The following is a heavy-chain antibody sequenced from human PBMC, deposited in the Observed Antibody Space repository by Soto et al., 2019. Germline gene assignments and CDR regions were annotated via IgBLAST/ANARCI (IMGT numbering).Heavy chain of an antibody. V-gene: IGHV1-18*01. Sequence: QGHLVQSGAEEKKPGASVKVSCKASGYTFSSYAISWVRQAPGKGLEWMGWISAHNGNTNYAKKFQDRVTMTTDTSPSRAYMELRSLSSDDTAVYYCARGYRGSPSGFLDFWGEGTLVTVSS. J-gene: IGHJ4*02. CDR3: ARGYRGSPSGFLDF. D-gene: IGHD5-12*01. CDR1: GYTFSSYA. CDR2: ISAHNGNT.